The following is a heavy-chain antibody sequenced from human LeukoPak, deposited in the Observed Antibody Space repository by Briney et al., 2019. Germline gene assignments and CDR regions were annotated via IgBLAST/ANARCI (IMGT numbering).Heavy chain of an antibody. D-gene: IGHD3-3*01. CDR2: ISGSGGST. Sequence: PGLSLRLSCAASGFTFSSYAMSWVRPAPGKGVEWVSAISGSGGSTYYADSVKGRFTISRDNSKNTLYLQMNSLRAEDTAVYYCAKVRTIFGAFDIWGQGTMVTVSS. J-gene: IGHJ3*02. CDR3: AKVRTIFGAFDI. CDR1: GFTFSSYA. V-gene: IGHV3-23*01.